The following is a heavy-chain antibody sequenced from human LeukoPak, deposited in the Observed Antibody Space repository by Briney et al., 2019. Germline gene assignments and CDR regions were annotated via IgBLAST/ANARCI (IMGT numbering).Heavy chain of an antibody. J-gene: IGHJ4*02. CDR1: GFTVSSNY. V-gene: IGHV3-53*01. Sequence: GGSLRLSCAASGFTVSSNYMSWVRQAPGKGLEWVSVIYSGGCTYYADSVKGRFTISRDNAKNSLYLQMNSLRAEDTALYYCARAQTYGDYRLLLDYWGQGTLVTVSS. D-gene: IGHD4-17*01. CDR2: IYSGGCT. CDR3: ARAQTYGDYRLLLDY.